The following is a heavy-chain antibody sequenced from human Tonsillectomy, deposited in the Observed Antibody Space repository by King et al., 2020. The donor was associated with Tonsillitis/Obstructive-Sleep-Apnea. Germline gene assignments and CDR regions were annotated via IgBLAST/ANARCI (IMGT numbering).Heavy chain of an antibody. V-gene: IGHV3-15*01. CDR2: IKNTRDGGTT. CDR3: TTYYDRSASLFLGVWCAFDI. CDR1: GFGFTDAW. J-gene: IGHJ3*02. D-gene: IGHD3-22*01. Sequence: VQLVESGGGLVKPGGSLRLSCAASGFGFTDAWMSWVRQAPGKGLEWVGRIKNTRDGGTTDYAAPVQGRFTISRDDSKNTLYLQMSSLETEDTAVDYCTTYYDRSASLFLGVWCAFDIWGQGTMVTVSS.